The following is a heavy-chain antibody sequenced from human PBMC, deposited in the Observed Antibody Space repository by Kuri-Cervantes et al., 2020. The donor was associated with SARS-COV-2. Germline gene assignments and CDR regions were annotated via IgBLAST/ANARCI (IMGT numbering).Heavy chain of an antibody. V-gene: IGHV3-23*03. Sequence: GVLKISCTASGFTFTNHAMSWVRQAPGKGLEWVSVIPSGGNSYYPISVRGRFTISRDNSKNTVYLEMNTLRAEDTARYYCVSGEDTSTPDFDHWGLGTLVTVSS. CDR2: IPSGGNS. J-gene: IGHJ4*02. D-gene: IGHD3-10*02. CDR1: GFTFTNHA. CDR3: VSGEDTSTPDFDH.